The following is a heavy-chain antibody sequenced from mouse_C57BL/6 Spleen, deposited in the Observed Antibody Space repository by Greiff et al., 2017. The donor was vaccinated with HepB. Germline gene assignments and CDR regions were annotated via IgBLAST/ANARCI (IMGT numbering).Heavy chain of an antibody. J-gene: IGHJ2*01. CDR1: GYTFTSYW. CDR3: ARFYYYGSGYYFDY. D-gene: IGHD1-1*01. V-gene: IGHV1-72*01. Sequence: VQLQQSGAELVKPGASVKLSCKASGYTFTSYWMHWVKQRPGRGLEWIGRIDPNSGGTKYNEKFKSKATLTVDKPSSPAYLQLSSLTSEDSAVYYCARFYYYGSGYYFDYWVQGTTLTVSS. CDR2: IDPNSGGT.